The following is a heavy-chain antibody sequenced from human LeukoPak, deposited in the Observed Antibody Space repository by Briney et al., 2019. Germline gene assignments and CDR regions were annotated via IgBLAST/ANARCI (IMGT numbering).Heavy chain of an antibody. J-gene: IGHJ4*02. CDR2: IHYSGST. CDR1: GGSISSSSYY. CDR3: ARVAGTNYFDY. D-gene: IGHD6-13*01. V-gene: IGHV4-39*07. Sequence: SETLSLTCTVPGGSISSSSYYWGWIRQPRGKGLEWIGSIHYSGSTYYNPSLKSRVTISVDTSKNQFSLKLSSVTAADTAVYYCARVAGTNYFDYWGQGTLVTVSS.